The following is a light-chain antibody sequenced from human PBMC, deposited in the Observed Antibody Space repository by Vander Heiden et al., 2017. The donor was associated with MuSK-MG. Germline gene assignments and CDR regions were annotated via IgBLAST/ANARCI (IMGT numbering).Light chain of an antibody. Sequence: QSALTQPASVSGSPGQSITISCTGTSSDVGGYNYVSWYQQHTGKAPKVMIYEVSNRPSGVSNRFSGSKSGNTASLTISGLQAEDEADYYCSSYTRSNTWVFGGRTKVTVL. CDR2: EVS. J-gene: IGLJ3*02. CDR1: SSDVGGYNY. CDR3: SSYTRSNTWV. V-gene: IGLV2-14*01.